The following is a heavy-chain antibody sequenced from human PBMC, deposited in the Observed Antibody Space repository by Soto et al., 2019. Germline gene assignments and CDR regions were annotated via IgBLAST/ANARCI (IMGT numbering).Heavy chain of an antibody. V-gene: IGHV3-9*01. CDR3: AKSYSSSSRGGAFDI. D-gene: IGHD6-6*01. CDR1: GFTFDDYA. J-gene: IGHJ3*02. CDR2: ISWNSGSI. Sequence: VQLVESGGGLVQPGRSLRLSCAASGFTFDDYAMHWVRQAPGKGLEWVSGISWNSGSIGYADSVKGRFTISRDNAKNSLYLQMNSLRAEDTALYYCAKSYSSSSRGGAFDIWGQGTMVTVSS.